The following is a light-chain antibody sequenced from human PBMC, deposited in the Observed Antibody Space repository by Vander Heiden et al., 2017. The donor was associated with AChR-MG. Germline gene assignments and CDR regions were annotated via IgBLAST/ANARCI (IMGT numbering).Light chain of an antibody. CDR2: AAS. J-gene: IGKJ4*01. V-gene: IGKV1-39*01. CDR1: QSISSY. Sequence: DIQMTQSPSSLSASVGDRVTITCRASQSISSYLNWYQQKPGKAPKLLIYAASSLQSGVPSRFSGSGSGTDFTLTISSLQPEDFATYDCQQSDSTPPLTFGGGAKVEIK. CDR3: QQSDSTPPLT.